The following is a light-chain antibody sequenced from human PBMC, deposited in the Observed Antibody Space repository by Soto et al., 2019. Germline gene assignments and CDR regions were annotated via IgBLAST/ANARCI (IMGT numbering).Light chain of an antibody. Sequence: QSALTQPRSVSGSPGQSVTISCTGTSSDVGGYNFVSWYQLHPGKAPKLMIYDVSKRPSGVPDRFSGSKSGNTASLTISGLQAEDEADYYCCSYVGSYTWVFGTGTKLTVL. J-gene: IGLJ1*01. CDR1: SSDVGGYNF. CDR2: DVS. V-gene: IGLV2-11*01. CDR3: CSYVGSYTWV.